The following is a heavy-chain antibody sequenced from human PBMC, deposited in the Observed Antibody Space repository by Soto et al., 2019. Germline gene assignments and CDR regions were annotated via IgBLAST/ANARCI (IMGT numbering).Heavy chain of an antibody. Sequence: QVQLVESGGGLVKPGGSLRLSCAFSGFTFSDYYMTWIRQAPGKGLEWVSYISSSISHTNYADSVKGRFTISRDNAKNSLFLQMNSLRAEDTAVYYCARGRGAAADYFDFWGQGTLVTVSS. J-gene: IGHJ4*02. V-gene: IGHV3-11*05. D-gene: IGHD6-13*01. CDR3: ARGRGAAADYFDF. CDR1: GFTFSDYY. CDR2: ISSSISHT.